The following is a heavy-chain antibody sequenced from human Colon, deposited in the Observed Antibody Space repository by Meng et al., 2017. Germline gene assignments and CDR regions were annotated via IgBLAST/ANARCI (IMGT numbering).Heavy chain of an antibody. J-gene: IGHJ4*02. CDR1: GFTFRAYW. Sequence: EVQLVGSGGGLVQPGGPLRLSCAASGFTFRAYWMHWVRQAPGRGLEWVSRIDGEANDPTYADSVTGRFTISRDNAKNTMYLQMNSLRAEDTAIYYCARALGYEAHWGRGTLVTVSS. CDR3: ARALGYEAH. V-gene: IGHV3-74*03. CDR2: IDGEANDP. D-gene: IGHD2-15*01.